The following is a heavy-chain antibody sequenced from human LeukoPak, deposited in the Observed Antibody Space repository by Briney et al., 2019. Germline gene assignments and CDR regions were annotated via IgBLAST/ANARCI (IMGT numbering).Heavy chain of an antibody. CDR2: INPSGGST. CDR1: GYTFTSYY. D-gene: IGHD3-9*01. J-gene: IGHJ6*02. CDR3: ARDTSQIDFDWLPRESDYYYGMDV. V-gene: IGHV1-46*01. Sequence: GASVKVSCKASGYTFTSYYMHWVRQAPGQGLEWMGIINPSGGSTSYAQKFQGRVTMTRDTSTSTVYMELSSLRSEDTTVYYCARDTSQIDFDWLPRESDYYYGMDVWGQGTTVTVSS.